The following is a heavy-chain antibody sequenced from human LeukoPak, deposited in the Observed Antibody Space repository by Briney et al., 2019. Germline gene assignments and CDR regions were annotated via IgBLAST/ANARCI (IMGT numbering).Heavy chain of an antibody. Sequence: GASVKVSCKASGYTFTSYYMHWVRQAPGQGLEWMGIINPSGGSTNYAQKFQGRVTMTRDMSTSTVYMELSSLRSEDTAVYYCERDNQAPAYYDFWGGYSHPDYWGQGTLVTVSS. CDR1: GYTFTSYY. V-gene: IGHV1-46*01. J-gene: IGHJ4*02. CDR2: INPSGGST. D-gene: IGHD3-3*01. CDR3: ERDNQAPAYYDFWGGYSHPDY.